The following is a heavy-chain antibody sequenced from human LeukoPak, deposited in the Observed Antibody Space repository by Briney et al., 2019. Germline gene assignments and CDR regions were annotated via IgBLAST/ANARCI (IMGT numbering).Heavy chain of an antibody. CDR2: ISSSGSTI. CDR3: ARDHSSSWSWDY. V-gene: IGHV3-48*03. D-gene: IGHD6-13*01. Sequence: PGGSLRLSCAASGFTFSSYEMNWVRQAPGKGLEWVSYISSSGSTIYYADSVKGRFTISGDNAKNSLYLQMNSLRAEDTAVYYCARDHSSSWSWDYWGQGTLVTVSS. J-gene: IGHJ4*02. CDR1: GFTFSSYE.